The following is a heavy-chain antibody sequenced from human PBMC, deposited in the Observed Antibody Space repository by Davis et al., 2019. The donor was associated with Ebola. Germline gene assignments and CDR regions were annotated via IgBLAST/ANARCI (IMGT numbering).Heavy chain of an antibody. CDR3: ARYLSVFGFDY. D-gene: IGHD2-21*01. J-gene: IGHJ4*02. Sequence: KVSCKGSGYSFTNYWLGWVRQMPGKGLEWMGIIYPGDSDTRYSPSFQGQVTISADKSISTAYLQWSSLKASDTAMYYCARYLSVFGFDYWGQGTLVTVSS. V-gene: IGHV5-51*01. CDR1: GYSFTNYW. CDR2: IYPGDSDT.